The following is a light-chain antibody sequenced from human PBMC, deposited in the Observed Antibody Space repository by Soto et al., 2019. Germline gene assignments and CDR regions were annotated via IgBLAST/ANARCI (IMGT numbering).Light chain of an antibody. CDR1: SSDVGGYHS. CDR3: SSYAGSDNLGV. J-gene: IGLJ1*01. CDR2: EVS. V-gene: IGLV2-8*01. Sequence: QAVLTQPPSASESPGQSVTISCTGTSSDVGGYHSVSWYQQHPGKAPKLMIYEVSKRPSGVPDRFSGSKSGNTASLTVSGLQAEDEADYYCSSYAGSDNLGVFGTGTKLTVL.